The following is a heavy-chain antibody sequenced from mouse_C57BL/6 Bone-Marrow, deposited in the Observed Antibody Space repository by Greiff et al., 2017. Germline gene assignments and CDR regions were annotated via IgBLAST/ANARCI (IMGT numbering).Heavy chain of an antibody. V-gene: IGHV1-64*01. CDR1: GYTFTSYW. D-gene: IGHD2-4*01. J-gene: IGHJ2*01. CDR3: ARAYYDNDDYFDY. Sequence: VQLQQSGAELVKPGASVKLSCKASGYTFTSYWMHWVKQRPGQGLEWIGMIHPNSGSTNYNEKFKSKATLTVDKYSSTTYMQLSSLTSEDSAVYYCARAYYDNDDYFDYWGQGTTLTVSS. CDR2: IHPNSGST.